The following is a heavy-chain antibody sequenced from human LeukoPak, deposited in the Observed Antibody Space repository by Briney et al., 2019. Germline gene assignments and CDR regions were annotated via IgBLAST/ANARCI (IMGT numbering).Heavy chain of an antibody. Sequence: SETLSLTCAVYGGSFSGYYWSWIRQPPGKGLEWIGEINHSGSTNYNPSLKSRVTISVDTSKNQFSLKLSSVTAADTAVYYCARGLRGAPVRSFDIWGQGTMVTASS. J-gene: IGHJ3*02. CDR2: INHSGST. CDR1: GGSFSGYY. V-gene: IGHV4-34*01. CDR3: ARGLRGAPVRSFDI.